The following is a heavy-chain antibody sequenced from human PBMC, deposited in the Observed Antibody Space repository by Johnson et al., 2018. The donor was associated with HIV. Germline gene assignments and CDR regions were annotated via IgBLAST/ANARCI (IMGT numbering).Heavy chain of an antibody. V-gene: IGHV3-30*18. J-gene: IGHJ3*02. CDR3: AKVDCGAFDI. D-gene: IGHD2-21*01. Sequence: QMLLVESGGGVVRPGGSLRLSCAASGFIFDDYGMSWVRQAPGKGLEWVAVISYDGSNKYYADSVKGRFTISRDNAKYTVDLQMNSLRVEDTAVYYCAKVDCGAFDIWGQGTMVTVSS. CDR2: ISYDGSNK. CDR1: GFIFDDYG.